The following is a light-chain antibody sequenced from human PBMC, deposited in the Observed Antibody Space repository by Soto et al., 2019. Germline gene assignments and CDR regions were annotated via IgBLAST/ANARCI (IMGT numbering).Light chain of an antibody. J-gene: IGKJ3*01. CDR3: QQYNSYSAFT. CDR1: QSISSW. Sequence: DIQMTQSPSTLSASVGDRVTITCRASQSISSWLAWYQQKPGKAPKLLIYKASSLESGVPSRFSGSGSGTDFTLTISSLQPDDFATYYCQQYNSYSAFTFGPGTKVDIK. V-gene: IGKV1-5*03. CDR2: KAS.